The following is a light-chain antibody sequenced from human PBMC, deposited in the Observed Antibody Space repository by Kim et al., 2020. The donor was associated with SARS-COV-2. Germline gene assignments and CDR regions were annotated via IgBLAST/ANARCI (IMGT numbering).Light chain of an antibody. V-gene: IGLV3-1*01. CDR2: QDS. J-gene: IGLJ1*01. Sequence: SYELTQPPSVSVSPGQTASITCSGDKLGDKYACWYQQKPGQSPVLVIYQDSKRPSGIPERFSGSNSGNTATLTISGTQAMDEADYYGQAWDSSTVVFGTG. CDR1: KLGDKY. CDR3: QAWDSSTVV.